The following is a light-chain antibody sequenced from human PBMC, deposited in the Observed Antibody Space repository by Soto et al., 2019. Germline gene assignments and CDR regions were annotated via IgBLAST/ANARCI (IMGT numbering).Light chain of an antibody. CDR3: QQFGDSPMYT. J-gene: IGKJ2*01. CDR2: NAT. V-gene: IGKV3-20*01. CDR1: QTVNNNY. Sequence: VLTQSPGTLSLSPGERATLSCRASQTVNNNYLAWYVQRPGQAPRLLIYNATVRAAGAPGRFSGSGSGTDFTLSISTLEPEDSAVYYCQQFGDSPMYTFGQGTKLETK.